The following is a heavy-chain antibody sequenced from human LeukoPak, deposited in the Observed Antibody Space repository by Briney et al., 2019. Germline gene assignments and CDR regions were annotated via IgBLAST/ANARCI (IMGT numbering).Heavy chain of an antibody. CDR1: GFTFRRYA. CDR2: ISSSGGST. Sequence: GGSLRLSCAASGFTFRRYAMNWVRQAPGKGLEWVSGISSSGGSTYYADSVKGRFTISRDNSKNTLHLQMNSLRAEDTAVYYCAKGGYASCFDPWGQGTQVTVSS. V-gene: IGHV3-23*01. CDR3: AKGGYASCFDP. D-gene: IGHD2-15*01. J-gene: IGHJ5*02.